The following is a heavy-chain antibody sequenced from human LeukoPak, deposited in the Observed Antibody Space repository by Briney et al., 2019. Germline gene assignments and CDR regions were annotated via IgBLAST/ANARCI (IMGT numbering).Heavy chain of an antibody. CDR3: ARGRAAKNYFDY. V-gene: IGHV3-30*04. CDR1: GFAFNTYT. Sequence: GGSLRLSCAASGFAFNTYTIHWVRQAPGKGLEWVAVISYDGGNDYYADSVKGRFTISRDNSKNTLYLQMNSLRAEDTAVYYCARGRAAKNYFDYWGQGTLVTVSS. J-gene: IGHJ4*02. CDR2: ISYDGGND. D-gene: IGHD6-13*01.